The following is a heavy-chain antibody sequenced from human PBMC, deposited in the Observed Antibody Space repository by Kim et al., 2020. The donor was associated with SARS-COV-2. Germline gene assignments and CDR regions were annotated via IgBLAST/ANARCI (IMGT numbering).Heavy chain of an antibody. CDR3: ARELEGVVVPAASPWFDP. Sequence: SVKVSCKASGGTFSSYAISWVRQAPGQGLEWMGGIIPIFGTANYAQKFQGRVTITADESTSTAYMELSSLRSEDTAVYYCARELEGVVVPAASPWFDPWGQGTLVTVSS. CDR1: GGTFSSYA. CDR2: IIPIFGTA. J-gene: IGHJ5*02. V-gene: IGHV1-69*13. D-gene: IGHD2-2*01.